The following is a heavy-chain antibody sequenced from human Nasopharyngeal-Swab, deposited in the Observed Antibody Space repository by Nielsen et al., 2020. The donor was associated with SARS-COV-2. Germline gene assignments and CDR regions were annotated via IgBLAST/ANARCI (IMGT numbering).Heavy chain of an antibody. Sequence: SVKVSCKASGGTFSSYAISWVRQAPGQGLEWMGGIIPIFGTASYAQKFQGRVTITADESTSTAYMELSSLRSEDTAVYYCARGSGYSYGYWTGYYFDYWGQGTLVTVSS. D-gene: IGHD5-18*01. CDR1: GGTFSSYA. V-gene: IGHV1-69*13. J-gene: IGHJ4*02. CDR2: IIPIFGTA. CDR3: ARGSGYSYGYWTGYYFDY.